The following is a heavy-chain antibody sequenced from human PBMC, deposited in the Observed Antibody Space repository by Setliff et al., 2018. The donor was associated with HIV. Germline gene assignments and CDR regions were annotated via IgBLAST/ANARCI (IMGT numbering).Heavy chain of an antibody. CDR1: GFTFTGYY. J-gene: IGHJ4*02. D-gene: IGHD7-27*01. V-gene: IGHV1-2*02. CDR2: INPNKGDT. CDR3: ASPYENNSGPNY. Sequence: ASVKVSCKPSGFTFTGYYLHWVRQAPGQGLEWMGWINPNKGDTNYEQRVQGRVTMTRDTSITTVYMVLNRLTPGDTAVYYCASPYENNSGPNYWGQGTPVTVSS.